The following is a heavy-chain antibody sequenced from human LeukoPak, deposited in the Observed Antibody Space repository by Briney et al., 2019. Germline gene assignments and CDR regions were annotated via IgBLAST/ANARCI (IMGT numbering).Heavy chain of an antibody. CDR3: ARVRGYCSSTSCATYGAFDI. Sequence: ASVKVSCKASGYTFTGYYMHWVRQAPGQGLEWMGWINPNSGGTNYAQKFQGRVTMTRDTSISTAYMELSRLRSDDTAVYYCARVRGYCSSTSCATYGAFDIWGQGTMATVSS. V-gene: IGHV1-2*02. CDR1: GYTFTGYY. D-gene: IGHD2-2*01. J-gene: IGHJ3*02. CDR2: INPNSGGT.